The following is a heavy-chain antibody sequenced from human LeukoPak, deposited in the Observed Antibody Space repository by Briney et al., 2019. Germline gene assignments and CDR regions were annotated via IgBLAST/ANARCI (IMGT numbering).Heavy chain of an antibody. D-gene: IGHD3-16*01. J-gene: IGHJ4*02. CDR1: GFTFSDYY. Sequence: GGSLRLSCTASGFTFSDYYMNWVRQAPGKGLEWVSTISGSSSYIYYADSVKGRFTISRDNAKNSLYLQVNSLRAEDTAVYYCARDLFDDYSLDYWGQGTLVTVSS. CDR3: ARDLFDDYSLDY. V-gene: IGHV3-21*01. CDR2: ISGSSSYI.